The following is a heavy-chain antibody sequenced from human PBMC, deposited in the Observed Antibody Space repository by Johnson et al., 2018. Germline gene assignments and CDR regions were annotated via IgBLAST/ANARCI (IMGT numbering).Heavy chain of an antibody. CDR3: ASGGLRRLVFADAFDI. CDR1: GGTFSSYA. J-gene: IGHJ3*02. D-gene: IGHD3-10*02. CDR2: SIPIFGTA. Sequence: QVQLVQSGAEVKKPGESLKISCKASGGTFSSYAISWVRQAPGQGLEWLGGSIPIFGTANYAQKFQGRVTITADESPSTAYMDLSSLRSEDTAVYYCASGGLRRLVFADAFDIWGQGTMVTVSS. V-gene: IGHV1-69*12.